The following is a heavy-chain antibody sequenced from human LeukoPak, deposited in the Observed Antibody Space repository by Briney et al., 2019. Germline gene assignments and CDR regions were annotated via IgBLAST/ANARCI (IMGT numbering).Heavy chain of an antibody. CDR2: IYTSGAT. CDR3: ARHGISVPRGMDV. V-gene: IGHV4-4*07. J-gene: IGHJ6*02. CDR1: GDSVDGFY. D-gene: IGHD4-11*01. Sequence: SSETLSLTCTVSGDSVDGFYWSWIRQAPGKGPEWLGRIYTSGATNCYPSLKSRVSMSIDTSKNQFSLKLSSVTAADTAVYYCARHGISVPRGMDVWGQGTTVTVSS.